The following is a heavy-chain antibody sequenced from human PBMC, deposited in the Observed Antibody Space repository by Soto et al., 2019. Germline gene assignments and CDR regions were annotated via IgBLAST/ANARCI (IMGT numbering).Heavy chain of an antibody. D-gene: IGHD6-19*01. CDR3: ARCEGYSSGWLH. V-gene: IGHV1-2*02. Sequence: GASGKVSCKASGYTFTGYYMHWARQATRQGLEWMGWINPNSGGTNYAQKFQGRVTMIRDTSISTAYMELSRLRSDDTAVYYCARCEGYSSGWLHWGQGTLVTVSS. CDR2: INPNSGGT. CDR1: GYTFTGYY. J-gene: IGHJ4*02.